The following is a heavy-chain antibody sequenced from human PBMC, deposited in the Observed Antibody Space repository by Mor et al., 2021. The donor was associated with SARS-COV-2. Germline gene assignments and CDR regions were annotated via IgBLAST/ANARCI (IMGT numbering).Heavy chain of an antibody. J-gene: IGHJ4*02. CDR2: ISYDGSNK. D-gene: IGHD4-4*01. V-gene: IGHV3-30*18. CDR3: AKLTVTTTV. Sequence: LGWVAVISYDGSNKYYADSVKGRFTISRDNSKNTLYLQMNSLRAEDTAVYYCAKLTVTTTVWGQGTLVTVSS.